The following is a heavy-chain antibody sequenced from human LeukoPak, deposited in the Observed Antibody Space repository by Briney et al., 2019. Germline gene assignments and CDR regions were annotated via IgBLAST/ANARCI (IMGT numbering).Heavy chain of an antibody. Sequence: PGRSLRVSCAASGFIFSNFGMHWVRQAPGKGLEWVAVVWFDENNKYYGDSVKGRFTISRDNSKNTLYLQMNGLRAEDAAVYYCARSIAGAGYFDYWGQGTLVTVSS. CDR3: ARSIAGAGYFDY. D-gene: IGHD1-26*01. CDR1: GFIFSNFG. V-gene: IGHV3-33*01. CDR2: VWFDENNK. J-gene: IGHJ4*02.